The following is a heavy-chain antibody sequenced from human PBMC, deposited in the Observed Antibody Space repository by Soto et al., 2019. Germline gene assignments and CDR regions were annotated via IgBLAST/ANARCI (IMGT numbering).Heavy chain of an antibody. D-gene: IGHD2-8*01. J-gene: IGHJ6*02. Sequence: SVKVSCKASGGTFSSYAISWVRQTPGQGLEWMGGIIPIFGTANYAQKFQGRVTITADESTSTAYMELSSLRSEDTAVYYCARTMVYAIKAYYYYGMDVWGQGTTVTVSS. CDR2: IIPIFGTA. CDR3: ARTMVYAIKAYYYYGMDV. V-gene: IGHV1-69*13. CDR1: GGTFSSYA.